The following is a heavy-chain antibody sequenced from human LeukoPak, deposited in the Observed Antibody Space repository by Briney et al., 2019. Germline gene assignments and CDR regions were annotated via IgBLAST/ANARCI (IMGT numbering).Heavy chain of an antibody. CDR1: GHTFTSYD. J-gene: IGHJ5*02. CDR3: AGDLGVVTPRFDP. D-gene: IGHD3-3*01. Sequence: ASVKVSCKASGHTFTSYDINWVRQAPGQGLEWMGWMNPNSGNTGYAQKFQGRVTIGRNISRSTAYMELTSLRSEDTAVYYCAGDLGVVTPRFDPWGQGTLVIVSS. CDR2: MNPNSGNT. V-gene: IGHV1-8*03.